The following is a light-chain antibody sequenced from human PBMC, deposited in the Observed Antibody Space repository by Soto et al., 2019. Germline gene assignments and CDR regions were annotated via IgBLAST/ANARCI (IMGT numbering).Light chain of an antibody. CDR2: AAS. J-gene: IGKJ4*01. CDR3: HQSYSTPLT. CDR1: QSTSSY. V-gene: IGKV1-39*01. Sequence: DIQMTQAPSYLSSSVGDRVTITCRSSQSTSSYLNWDRQKPGKAPKFLISAASSLQSGVPSRFSGSGSGTDFTLTISSLQPEDFATYYCHQSYSTPLTVGGGTKVEIK.